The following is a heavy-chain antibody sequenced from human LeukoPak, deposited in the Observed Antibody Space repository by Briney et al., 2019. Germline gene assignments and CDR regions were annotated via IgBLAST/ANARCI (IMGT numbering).Heavy chain of an antibody. Sequence: GGSLRLSCVASGFTFATYWMHWVRQAPGKGLVWVSRINGDGSNSNYADSVKGRFTISRDNARNTLYLQMNGLRAEDTALYYCARTSPTSHFDFWGQGTLVTVSS. J-gene: IGHJ4*02. D-gene: IGHD3-16*01. CDR1: GFTFATYW. CDR3: ARTSPTSHFDF. CDR2: INGDGSNS. V-gene: IGHV3-74*01.